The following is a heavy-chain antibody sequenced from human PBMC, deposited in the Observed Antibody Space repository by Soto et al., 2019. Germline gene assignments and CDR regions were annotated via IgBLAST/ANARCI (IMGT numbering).Heavy chain of an antibody. CDR3: AKSLQKYCSGGSCLIRPPLHY. Sequence: TGGSLRLSCVAAGFPFSSFGMHWVRQAPGKGLEWLSVIAYDGGNKYYADSVKGRFTISRDNSKNTLYLQMDGLRVDDTALYYCAKSLQKYCSGGSCLIRPPLHYRGPGTLVT. CDR1: GFPFSSFG. CDR2: IAYDGGNK. D-gene: IGHD2-15*01. V-gene: IGHV3-30*18. J-gene: IGHJ4*02.